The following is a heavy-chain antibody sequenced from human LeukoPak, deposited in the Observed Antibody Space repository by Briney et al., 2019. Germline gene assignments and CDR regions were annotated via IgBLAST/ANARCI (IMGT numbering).Heavy chain of an antibody. CDR1: GGSISSGGYY. CDR2: IYSSGST. V-gene: IGHV4-31*03. CDR3: AGGFGAGDAFDI. J-gene: IGHJ3*02. Sequence: PSQTLSLTCTVSGGSISSGGYYWSWIRQYPGKGLEWIGYIYSSGSTYYNPSLKSRLTMSVVTSKNQFSLDLSSVTAADTAVYYCAGGFGAGDAFDIWGQGTMVTVSS. D-gene: IGHD3-10*01.